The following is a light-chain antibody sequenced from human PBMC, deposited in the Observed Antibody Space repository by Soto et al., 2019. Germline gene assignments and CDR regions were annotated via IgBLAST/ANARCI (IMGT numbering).Light chain of an antibody. V-gene: IGLV2-8*01. CDR3: SSYAGSNNFV. CDR2: EVN. J-gene: IGLJ1*01. Sequence: QSALTQPPSASGSPGQSVTISCTGTRSDVGGYNYVSWYQQHPGKAPKVMIYEVNKRPSGVPDRFSGSKSGNTASLTVSGLQAEDEADYYCSSYAGSNNFVFGTGTKVTVL. CDR1: RSDVGGYNY.